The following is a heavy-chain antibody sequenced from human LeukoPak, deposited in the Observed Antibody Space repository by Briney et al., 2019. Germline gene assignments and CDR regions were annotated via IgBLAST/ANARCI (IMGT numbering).Heavy chain of an antibody. CDR3: SRDRLGGLDL. Sequence: GGSLRLSCAASGFDFSTYAINWVRQAPGKGLEWVSSISTMSNYIFYGDSVKGRFTISRDNAKNSVYLQMNSLGPEDTAVYYCSRDRLGGLDLWGQGTLVTVSS. D-gene: IGHD5-12*01. CDR2: ISTMSNYI. V-gene: IGHV3-21*01. J-gene: IGHJ5*02. CDR1: GFDFSTYA.